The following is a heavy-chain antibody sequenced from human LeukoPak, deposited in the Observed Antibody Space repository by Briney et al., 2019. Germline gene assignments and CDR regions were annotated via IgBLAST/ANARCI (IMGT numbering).Heavy chain of an antibody. D-gene: IGHD2-2*01. CDR2: FDPEDGET. J-gene: IGHJ4*02. V-gene: IGHV1-24*01. CDR3: ARESNCSSTSCYDY. CDR1: GYTLTELS. Sequence: ASVKVSCKVSGYTLTELSMHWVRQAPGKGLEWMGGFDPEDGETIYAQKLQGRVTMTTDTSTSTAYMELRSLRSDDTAVYYCARESNCSSTSCYDYWGQGTLVTVSS.